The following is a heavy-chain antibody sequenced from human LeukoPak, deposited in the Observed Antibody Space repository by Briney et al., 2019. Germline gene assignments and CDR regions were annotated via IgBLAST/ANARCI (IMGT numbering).Heavy chain of an antibody. V-gene: IGHV3-23*01. CDR3: ATRGPDNYYGSGSYSDY. D-gene: IGHD3-10*01. CDR2: ISGSGGST. CDR1: GFTFSSYA. J-gene: IGHJ4*02. Sequence: GGSLRLSCAASGFTFSSYAMSWVRQAPGKGLEWVSAISGSGGSTYYADSVKGRFTISRDNSKNTLYLQMNSLRAEDTAVYYCATRGPDNYYGSGSYSDYWGQGTLVTVSS.